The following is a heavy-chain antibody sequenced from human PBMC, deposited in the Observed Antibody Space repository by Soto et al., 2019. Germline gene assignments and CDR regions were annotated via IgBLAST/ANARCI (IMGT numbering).Heavy chain of an antibody. J-gene: IGHJ5*02. CDR2: ISYDGSNK. V-gene: IGHV3-30*18. Sequence: GGSLRLSCAASGFTFSSYGMHWVRQAPGKGLEWVAVISYDGSNKYYADSVKGRFTISRDNSKNTLYLQMNSLRAEDTAVYYCAKDLGGYCSGGSCPNWFDPWGQGTLVTVSS. D-gene: IGHD2-15*01. CDR1: GFTFSSYG. CDR3: AKDLGGYCSGGSCPNWFDP.